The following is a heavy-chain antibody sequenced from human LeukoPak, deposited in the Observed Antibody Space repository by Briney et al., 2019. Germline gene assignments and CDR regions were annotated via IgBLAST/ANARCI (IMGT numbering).Heavy chain of an antibody. CDR1: GYTFTDYY. V-gene: IGHV1-69*06. CDR2: IIPIFGTA. J-gene: IGHJ5*02. CDR3: ARDRRYCSGGSCDVDGGWFDP. D-gene: IGHD2-15*01. Sequence: SVKVSCKASGYTFTDYYMHWVRQAPGQGLEWMGGIIPIFGTANYAQKFQGRVTITADKSTSTAYMELSSLRSEDTAVYYCARDRRYCSGGSCDVDGGWFDPWGQGTLVTVSS.